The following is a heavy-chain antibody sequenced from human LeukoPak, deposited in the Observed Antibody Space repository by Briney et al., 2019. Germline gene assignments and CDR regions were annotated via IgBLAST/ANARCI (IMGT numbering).Heavy chain of an antibody. Sequence: GGSLRLSCAASGFTFSSYSMNWVRQALGKGLEWVSSISSSSSYIYYADSVKGRFTISRDNAKNSLYLQMNSLRAEDTAVYYCARGGSSSGWYSPEDYWGQGTLVTVSS. D-gene: IGHD6-19*01. V-gene: IGHV3-21*01. J-gene: IGHJ4*02. CDR1: GFTFSSYS. CDR2: ISSSSSYI. CDR3: ARGGSSSGWYSPEDY.